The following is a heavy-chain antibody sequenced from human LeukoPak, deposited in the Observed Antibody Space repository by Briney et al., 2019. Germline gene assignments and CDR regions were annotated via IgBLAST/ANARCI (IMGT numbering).Heavy chain of an antibody. V-gene: IGHV3-7*03. Sequence: GGSLRLSCAASGFTFSSYWMSWVRQAPGKGLEWVANIKQDGSEKYYVDSVKGRFTISRDNAKNSLYLQMNSLRAEDTAVYYCARDYYGSGSYYALMDVWAKGPRSPSP. CDR1: GFTFSSYW. J-gene: IGHJ6*02. CDR3: ARDYYGSGSYYALMDV. CDR2: IKQDGSEK. D-gene: IGHD3-10*01.